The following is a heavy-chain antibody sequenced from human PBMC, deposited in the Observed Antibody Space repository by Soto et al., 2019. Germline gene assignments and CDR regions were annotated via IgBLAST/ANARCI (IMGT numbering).Heavy chain of an antibody. V-gene: IGHV2-70*11. CDR1: GFSLSTSGTC. D-gene: IGHD6-6*01. CDR2: IDWDDDK. Sequence: SGPTLVNPTQTLTLTCTFSGFSLSTSGTCVSWIRQPPGKALEWLARIDWDDDKYYSTSLKTRLTISKDTSKNQVVLTMTNMDPVDTATYYCARIVYSSSLGEFDYWGQGTLVTSPQ. CDR3: ARIVYSSSLGEFDY. J-gene: IGHJ4*02.